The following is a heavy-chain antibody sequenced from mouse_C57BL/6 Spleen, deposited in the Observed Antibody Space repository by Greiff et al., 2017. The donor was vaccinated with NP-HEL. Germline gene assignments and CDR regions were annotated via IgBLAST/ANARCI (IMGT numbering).Heavy chain of an antibody. Sequence: VQVVESGPELVKPGASVKISCKASGYAFSSSWMNWVKQRPGKGLEWIGRIYPGDGDTNYNGKFKGKATLTADKSSSTAYMQLSSLTSEDSAVYFCARSEGFAYWGQGTLVTVSA. CDR2: IYPGDGDT. V-gene: IGHV1-82*01. CDR3: ARSEGFAY. J-gene: IGHJ3*01. CDR1: GYAFSSSW.